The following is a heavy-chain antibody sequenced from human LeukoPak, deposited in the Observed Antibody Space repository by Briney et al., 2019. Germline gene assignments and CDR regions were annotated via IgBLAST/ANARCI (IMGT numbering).Heavy chain of an antibody. CDR3: ARTYSSGWYARGWFDP. V-gene: IGHV4-59*08. Sequence: SETLSLTCTVSGGSITGYYWSRIRQPPGKGLEWIGYVFYSGGTLYNPSVNSRVSISVDTSKTQFSLKLTSVTAADTAVYYCARTYSSGWYARGWFDPWGQGTLVTVSS. D-gene: IGHD6-19*01. J-gene: IGHJ5*02. CDR2: VFYSGGT. CDR1: GGSITGYY.